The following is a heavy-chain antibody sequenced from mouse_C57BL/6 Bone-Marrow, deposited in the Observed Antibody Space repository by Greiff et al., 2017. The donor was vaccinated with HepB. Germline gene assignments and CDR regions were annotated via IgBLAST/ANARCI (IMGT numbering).Heavy chain of an antibody. CDR3: ARGPHYYGSSFYYAMDY. J-gene: IGHJ4*01. CDR2: LYPGDGDT. V-gene: IGHV1-82*01. CDR1: GYAFSSSW. D-gene: IGHD1-1*01. Sequence: QVQLQQSGPELVKPGASVKISCKASGYAFSSSWMNWVKQRPGKGLEWIGRLYPGDGDTNYNGKFKGKATLTADKSSSTAYMQLSSLTSEDSAVYFCARGPHYYGSSFYYAMDYWGQGTSVTVSS.